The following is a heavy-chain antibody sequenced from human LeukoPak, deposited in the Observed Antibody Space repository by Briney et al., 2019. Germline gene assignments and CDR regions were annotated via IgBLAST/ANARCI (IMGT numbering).Heavy chain of an antibody. D-gene: IGHD6-6*01. CDR1: GFTFSSYA. CDR3: ARNGLSSSFSMDY. J-gene: IGHJ4*02. Sequence: QPGGSLRLSCAASGFTFSSYAMHWVRQAPGKGLEWVAVISYDGSNKYYADSVKGRFTISRDNSKNTLYLQMNSLRAEDTAVYYCARNGLSSSFSMDYWGQGTLVTVSS. V-gene: IGHV3-30*04. CDR2: ISYDGSNK.